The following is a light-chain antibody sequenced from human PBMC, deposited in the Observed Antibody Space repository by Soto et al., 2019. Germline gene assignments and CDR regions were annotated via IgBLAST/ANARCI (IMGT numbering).Light chain of an antibody. CDR2: GAS. J-gene: IGKJ1*01. CDR3: HQYNNFWT. V-gene: IGKV3-15*01. CDR1: QSVSSR. Sequence: EIVMTQSPANLSVSPGERVTLSCRASQSVSSRLAWYHQKPGQSPRLLIYGASTRATGIPARFSGSGSGTEFTLTISSLQSEDFGLYYCHQYNNFWTFGQVTKVEIK.